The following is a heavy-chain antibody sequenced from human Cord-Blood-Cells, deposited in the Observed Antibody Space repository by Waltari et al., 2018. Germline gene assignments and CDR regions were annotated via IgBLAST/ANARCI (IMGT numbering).Heavy chain of an antibody. Sequence: QVQLQQWGAGLLKPSETLSLTCAVYGGSFSGYYWRWIRQPPGKGLEWIGEINHRGSTNYNPSLKSLVTISVDTSKNQFSLKLSSVTAADTDVYYCARGPFAGATKFFDYWGQGTLVTVSS. CDR3: ARGPFAGATKFFDY. CDR1: GGSFSGYY. J-gene: IGHJ4*02. V-gene: IGHV4-34*01. CDR2: INHRGST. D-gene: IGHD1-26*01.